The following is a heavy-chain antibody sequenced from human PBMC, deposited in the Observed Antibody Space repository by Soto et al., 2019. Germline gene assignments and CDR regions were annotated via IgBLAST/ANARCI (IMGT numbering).Heavy chain of an antibody. Sequence: SETLSLTCTGSGNSVTSGDYYWSWIRQPPGKGLEWIGYIYYSGNTNYSPSLKSRVAISLDTSQNQFSLKLSYVTAADTAVYFCARIPVDTYMTSWFEPWGQGTRVTVS. J-gene: IGHJ5*01. CDR1: GNSVTSGDYY. D-gene: IGHD5-18*01. CDR3: ARIPVDTYMTSWFEP. V-gene: IGHV4-61*08. CDR2: IYYSGNT.